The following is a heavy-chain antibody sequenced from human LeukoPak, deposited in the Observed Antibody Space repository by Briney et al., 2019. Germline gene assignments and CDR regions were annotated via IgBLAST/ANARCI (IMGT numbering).Heavy chain of an antibody. V-gene: IGHV1-69*06. Sequence: GASVKVSCKASGGTFSSYAISWVRQAPGQGLEWMGGIIPIFGTANYAQKFQGRVTITADTSTSTAYMELRSLRSDDTAVYYCARDYYGSGSAQFDPWGQGTLVTVSS. D-gene: IGHD3-10*01. CDR1: GGTFSSYA. J-gene: IGHJ5*02. CDR3: ARDYYGSGSAQFDP. CDR2: IIPIFGTA.